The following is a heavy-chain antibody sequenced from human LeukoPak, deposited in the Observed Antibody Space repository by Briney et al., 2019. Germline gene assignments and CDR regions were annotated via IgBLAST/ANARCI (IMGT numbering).Heavy chain of an antibody. CDR3: ARATVPYSSSCYY. CDR2: INHSGST. V-gene: IGHV4-34*01. CDR1: GGSFSGYY. D-gene: IGHD6-13*01. Sequence: SETLSLTCAVYGGSFSGYYWSWIRQPPGKGLEWIGEINHSGSTNYNPSLKSRVTISVDTSKNQFSLKLSSVTAADTAVYYCARATVPYSSSCYYWGQGTLVTVSS. J-gene: IGHJ4*02.